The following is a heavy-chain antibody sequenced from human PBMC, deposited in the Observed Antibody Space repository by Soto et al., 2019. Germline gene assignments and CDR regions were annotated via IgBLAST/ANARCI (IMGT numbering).Heavy chain of an antibody. V-gene: IGHV4-31*03. Sequence: KLSHTCTVSGGFPRRGGNYGCRILQHQGKGLEWIGYIYYSGSTYYNPSLKSRVTISVDTSKNQFSLKLSSVTAADTAVYYFARGISSRSNSLVYWGQGIL. D-gene: IGHD6-13*01. CDR2: IYYSGST. CDR3: ARGISSRSNSLVY. J-gene: IGHJ4*02. CDR1: GGFPRRGGNY.